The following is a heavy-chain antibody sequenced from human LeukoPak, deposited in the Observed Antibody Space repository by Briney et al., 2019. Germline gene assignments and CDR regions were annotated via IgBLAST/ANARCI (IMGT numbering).Heavy chain of an antibody. V-gene: IGHV4-34*01. D-gene: IGHD2-15*01. CDR1: GESLNSYY. CDR2: IYESGTT. Sequence: PSETLSLTCAVSGESLNSYYWSWVRQPPGEGLEWIGEIYESGTTEYNPSLTSRVTISMVPSKQQFSLSLSSVTAADTAVYYCARGAWATRLGSWGLGTPVIVSP. J-gene: IGHJ4*02. CDR3: ARGAWATRLGS.